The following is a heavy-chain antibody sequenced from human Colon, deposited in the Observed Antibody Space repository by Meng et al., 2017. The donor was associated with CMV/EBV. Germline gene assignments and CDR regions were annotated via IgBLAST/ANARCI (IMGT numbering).Heavy chain of an antibody. Sequence: SVKVSCKTSGGTFSSYAISWVRQAPGQGLEWMGGFVPESGTAYYAQKFKGRLTLTMDDSTTTAHMELSGLRSEDTGIYYCARPHQYGSGNSYRRGYYYGMDAWGQGTTVTVSS. CDR1: GGTFSSYA. CDR3: ARPHQYGSGNSYRRGYYYGMDA. CDR2: FVPESGTA. V-gene: IGHV1-69*05. D-gene: IGHD3-10*01. J-gene: IGHJ6*02.